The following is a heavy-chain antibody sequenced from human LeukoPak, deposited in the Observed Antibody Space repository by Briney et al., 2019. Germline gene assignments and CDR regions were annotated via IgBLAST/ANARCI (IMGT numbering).Heavy chain of an antibody. J-gene: IGHJ4*02. CDR1: GFTFSSQG. Sequence: GGSLRLSCAASGFTFSSQGMSWVRQAPGKGLEWVPAITGSGSITYYSDSVKGRFTISRDNSKNTVYLQLNSLRVEDTAVYYCAKMQGYFDYWGQGTLVTVSS. CDR3: AKMQGYFDY. V-gene: IGHV3-23*01. CDR2: ITGSGSIT.